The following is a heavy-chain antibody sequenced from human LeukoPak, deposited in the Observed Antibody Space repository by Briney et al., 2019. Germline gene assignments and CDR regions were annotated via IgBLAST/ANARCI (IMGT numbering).Heavy chain of an antibody. CDR2: MNPNGGNT. CDR1: GYTFTSYD. V-gene: IGHV1-8*01. D-gene: IGHD6-19*01. J-gene: IGHJ6*02. CDR3: ARQGGWFHYYYYGMDV. Sequence: ASVKVSCKASGYTFTSYDINWVRQATGQGLEWMGWMNPNGGNTGYAQKFQGRVTMTRNTSISTAYMELSSLRSEDTAVYYCARQGGWFHYYYYGMDVWGQGTTVTVSS.